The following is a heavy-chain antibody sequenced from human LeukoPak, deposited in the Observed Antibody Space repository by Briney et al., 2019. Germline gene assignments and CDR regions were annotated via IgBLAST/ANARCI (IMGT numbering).Heavy chain of an antibody. CDR1: GFTLSSHW. V-gene: IGHV3-7*01. D-gene: IGHD6-13*01. J-gene: IGHJ5*02. Sequence: PGGSLRLSCAASGFTLSSHWMGWIRQAPGKGLEWVANIRQDGGETYYVDSVKGRFTISRDNAKNSLYLQMNSLRDEETAMYYCARWRQSSTWYWLDPWGQGTLVTVSP. CDR3: ARWRQSSTWYWLDP. CDR2: IRQDGGET.